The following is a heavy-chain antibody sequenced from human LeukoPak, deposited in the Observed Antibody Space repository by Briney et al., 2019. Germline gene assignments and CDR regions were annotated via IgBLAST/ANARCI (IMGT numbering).Heavy chain of an antibody. D-gene: IGHD6-19*01. J-gene: IGHJ1*01. V-gene: IGHV3-33*01. CDR1: GFTFSSYG. CDR2: IWYDGSNE. Sequence: PGGSLRLSCAASGFTFSSYGMHGVRQAPGKGLEWVAVIWYDGSNEYYADSVKGRFTISRDNSKNTLYLQMNSLRAEDTAVYYCARDHPAVGGSTGYFQHWGQGTLVTVSS. CDR3: ARDHPAVGGSTGYFQH.